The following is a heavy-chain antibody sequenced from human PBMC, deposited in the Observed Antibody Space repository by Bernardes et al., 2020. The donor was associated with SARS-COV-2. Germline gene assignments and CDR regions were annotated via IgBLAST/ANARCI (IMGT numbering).Heavy chain of an antibody. CDR1: GGSISSSSYY. D-gene: IGHD4-17*01. Sequence: SETLSLTCTVSGGSISSSSYYWGWIRQPPGKGLEWIGSIYYSGSTYYNPSLKSRVTISVDTSKNQFSLKLSSVTAADTAVYYCEFNYGDPWYFDLWGRGTLVTVSS. V-gene: IGHV4-39*01. J-gene: IGHJ2*01. CDR3: EFNYGDPWYFDL. CDR2: IYYSGST.